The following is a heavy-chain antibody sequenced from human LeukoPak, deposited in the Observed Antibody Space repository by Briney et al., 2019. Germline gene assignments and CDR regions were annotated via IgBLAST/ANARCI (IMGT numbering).Heavy chain of an antibody. J-gene: IGHJ4*02. V-gene: IGHV3-33*01. D-gene: IGHD2-15*01. CDR3: ARGLGYCSGGSCSDY. Sequence: GRSLRLSCAASGFTFSSYGMPWVRQAPGKGLEWVAVIWYDGSNKYYADSVKGRFTISRDNSKNTLYLQMNSLRAEDTAVYYCARGLGYCSGGSCSDYWGQGTLVTVSS. CDR2: IWYDGSNK. CDR1: GFTFSSYG.